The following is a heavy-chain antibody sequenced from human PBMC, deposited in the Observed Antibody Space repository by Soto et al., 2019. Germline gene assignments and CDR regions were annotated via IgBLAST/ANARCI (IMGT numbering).Heavy chain of an antibody. CDR1: GFTFSSYS. CDR3: ARAPYYYDNSGYYY. Sequence: GGSLRLSCAASGFTFSSYSMNWVRQAPGKGLEWVSSISSSSNYIYYADSVKGRFTISRDNAKNSLYLQMNSLRAEDTAVYYCARAPYYYDNSGYYYWGQGTLVTVSS. J-gene: IGHJ4*02. D-gene: IGHD3-22*01. CDR2: ISSSSNYI. V-gene: IGHV3-21*01.